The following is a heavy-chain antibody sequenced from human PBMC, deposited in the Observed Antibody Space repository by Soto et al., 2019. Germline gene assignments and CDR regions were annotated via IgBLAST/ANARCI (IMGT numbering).Heavy chain of an antibody. J-gene: IGHJ4*02. CDR1: GGTFSSYT. V-gene: IGHV1-69*02. Sequence: GASVKVSCKASGGTFSSYTISWVRQAPGQGLEWMGRIIPILGIANYAQKFQGRVTITADKSTSTAYMELSSLRSEDTAVYYCARSFGTTVTLYYFDYWGQGTLVTVSS. D-gene: IGHD4-17*01. CDR2: IIPILGIA. CDR3: ARSFGTTVTLYYFDY.